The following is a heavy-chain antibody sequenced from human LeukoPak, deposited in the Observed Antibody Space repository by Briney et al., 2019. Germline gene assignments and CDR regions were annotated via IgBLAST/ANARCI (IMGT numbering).Heavy chain of an antibody. Sequence: PPGGSLRLSCAASGFTFSSYAMSWVRQAPGKGLEWVSAISGSGGSTYYADSVKGRFTISRDNAKNSLYLQMNSLRAEDTAVYYCARGSRDDYKKDYWGQGTLVTVSS. D-gene: IGHD5-24*01. CDR1: GFTFSSYA. CDR2: ISGSGGST. J-gene: IGHJ4*02. CDR3: ARGSRDDYKKDY. V-gene: IGHV3-23*01.